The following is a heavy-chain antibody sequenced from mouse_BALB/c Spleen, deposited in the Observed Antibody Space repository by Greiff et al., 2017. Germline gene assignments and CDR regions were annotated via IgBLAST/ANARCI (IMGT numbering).Heavy chain of an antibody. V-gene: IGHV5-6-3*01. CDR2: INSNGGST. D-gene: IGHD1-2*01. Sequence: EVKVEESGGGLVQPGGSLKLSCAASGFTFSSYGMSWVRQTPDKRLELVATINSNGGSTYYPDSVKGRFTISRDNAKNTLYLQMSSLKSEDTAMYYCAREPFITTATYWYFDVWGAGTTVTVSS. J-gene: IGHJ1*01. CDR1: GFTFSSYG. CDR3: AREPFITTATYWYFDV.